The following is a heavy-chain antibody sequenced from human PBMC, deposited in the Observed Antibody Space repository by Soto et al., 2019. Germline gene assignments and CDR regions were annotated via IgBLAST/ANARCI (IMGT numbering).Heavy chain of an antibody. D-gene: IGHD3-22*01. J-gene: IGHJ4*02. CDR2: IIPMLGTP. CDR1: ADTFTSYY. Sequence: ASVKVSCKAPADTFTSYYIHWVRQAPGHGLEWMGIIIPMLGTPSYAQKFQDRVTITADKFTSTAYMELSGLRSEDTAVYYCAKEKSRYDRSGYYRPDYWGQGTLVTVSS. V-gene: IGHV1-46*01. CDR3: AKEKSRYDRSGYYRPDY.